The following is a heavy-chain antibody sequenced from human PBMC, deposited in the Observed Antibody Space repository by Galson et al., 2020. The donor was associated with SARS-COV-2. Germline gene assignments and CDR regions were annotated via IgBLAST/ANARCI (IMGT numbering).Heavy chain of an antibody. CDR2: ISYSGST. CDR1: DVSMTSYY. J-gene: IGHJ6*02. CDR3: ARDPAPLNGDEYYYGMDV. V-gene: IGHV4-59*01. Sequence: ETSETLSLTCSVSDVSMTSYYWSWIRQPPGKGLEWIGYISYSGSTNYNPSLRSRVTILVDLSKNQFSLKLSSVTAADTAVYYCARDPAPLNGDEYYYGMDVWGRGTTVTVSS. D-gene: IGHD4-17*01.